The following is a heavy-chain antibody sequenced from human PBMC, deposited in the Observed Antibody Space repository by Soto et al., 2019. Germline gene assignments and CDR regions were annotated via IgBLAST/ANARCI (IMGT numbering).Heavy chain of an antibody. V-gene: IGHV3-33*01. CDR2: IWSDGNNK. CDR1: GFTFSSYG. J-gene: IGHJ4*02. CDR3: ARVFDNYYSDS. D-gene: IGHD3-9*01. Sequence: QVQLVESGGGVVQPGRSLRLSCAASGFTFSSYGMHWVRQAPGKGLEWVAVIWSDGNNKYYADSVKGRFTISRDNSKKTLYLQMNSLRAEDTAVYYCARVFDNYYSDSCGKGNMFTVSS.